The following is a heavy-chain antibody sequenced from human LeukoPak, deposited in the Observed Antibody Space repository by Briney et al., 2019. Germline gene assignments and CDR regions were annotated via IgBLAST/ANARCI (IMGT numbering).Heavy chain of an antibody. D-gene: IGHD6-19*01. J-gene: IGHJ4*02. Sequence: GGSLRLSCAASGFTFSDHAMSWVRQAPAKGLEWVSSINGNGGGSYYIDSVKGRFTVSRDNSESTLCLQMNSLRAEDTAVYYCAKGGSGWPFDYWGQGTLVTVSS. V-gene: IGHV3-23*01. CDR2: INGNGGGS. CDR3: AKGGSGWPFDY. CDR1: GFTFSDHA.